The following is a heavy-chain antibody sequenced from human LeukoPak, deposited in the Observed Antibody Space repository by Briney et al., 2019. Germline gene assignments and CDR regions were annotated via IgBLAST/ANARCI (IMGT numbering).Heavy chain of an antibody. CDR2: MNPNNGNT. D-gene: IGHD3-22*01. V-gene: IGHV1-8*01. CDR3: ARRGYCYDSSSCYSFDY. Sequence: EASVKVSCKASGHTFTSYDINWVRQATGQGLEWMGWMNPNNGNTGYAQKFQDRVTMTRNTSISTAYMELSSLRSEDTAVYYCARRGYCYDSSSCYSFDYWGQGTLVTVSS. CDR1: GHTFTSYD. J-gene: IGHJ4*02.